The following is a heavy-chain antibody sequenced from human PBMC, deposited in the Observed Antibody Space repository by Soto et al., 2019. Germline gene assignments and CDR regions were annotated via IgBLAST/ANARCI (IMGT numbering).Heavy chain of an antibody. CDR3: ARGVELAVAGTDP. Sequence: ATVKVSCKASESTFTIYDIRWVRHATGQGLEWMGWMNPNSGNTGYAQKFQGRVTMTRNTSISTAYMELSSLRSEDTAVYYCARGVELAVAGTDPWGQGSLVTVSA. CDR2: MNPNSGNT. D-gene: IGHD6-19*01. V-gene: IGHV1-8*01. CDR1: ESTFTIYD. J-gene: IGHJ5*02.